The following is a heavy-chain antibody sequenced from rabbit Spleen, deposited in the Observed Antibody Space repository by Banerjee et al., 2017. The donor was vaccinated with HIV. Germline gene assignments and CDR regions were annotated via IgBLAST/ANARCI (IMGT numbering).Heavy chain of an antibody. CDR2: IYTGGSGGI. J-gene: IGHJ4*01. CDR3: GRSSNAGYAGYCYGSNL. D-gene: IGHD7-1*01. CDR1: GFSFSDRDV. Sequence: QEQLVESGGGLVQPEGSLTLTCKASGFSFSDRDVMCWVRQAPGKGLEWIGCIYTGGSGGIYYASWARGRLTISKTSSPTVTLQMTSLTAADTATYFCGRSSNAGYAGYCYGSNLWGPGTLVTVS. V-gene: IGHV1S45*01.